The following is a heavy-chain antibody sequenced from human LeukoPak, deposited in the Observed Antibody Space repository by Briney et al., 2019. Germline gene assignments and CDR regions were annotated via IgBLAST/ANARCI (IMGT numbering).Heavy chain of an antibody. V-gene: IGHV5-51*01. Sequence: GESLNISCKCSGYHLNNYWIGWVRQMPAKGLEWMGIIYPGDSNTKYSPSFQGQVTISADNSINTAYLQWSSLKASDTAMYYCARLPRSGGSCYHFDFWGEGTLVTVSS. CDR3: ARLPRSGGSCYHFDF. D-gene: IGHD2-15*01. J-gene: IGHJ4*02. CDR1: GYHLNNYW. CDR2: IYPGDSNT.